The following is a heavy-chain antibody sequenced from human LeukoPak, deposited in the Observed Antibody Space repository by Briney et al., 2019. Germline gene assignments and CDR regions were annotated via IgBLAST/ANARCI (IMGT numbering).Heavy chain of an antibody. V-gene: IGHV3-23*01. J-gene: IGHJ4*02. D-gene: IGHD4-17*01. Sequence: TGGSLRLSFATSGFTFSIYAMTWVRQAPGKGLEWVSTISGSGGSTYYADSVKGRFTISRDNSKNTLYLQMNRLRAEDTAVYYCAKGVTPVISLQFFDYWGQGTLITVSS. CDR3: AKGVTPVISLQFFDY. CDR1: GFTFSIYA. CDR2: ISGSGGST.